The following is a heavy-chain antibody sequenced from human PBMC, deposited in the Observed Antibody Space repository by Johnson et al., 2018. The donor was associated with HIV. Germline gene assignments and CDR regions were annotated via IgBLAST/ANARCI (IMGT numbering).Heavy chain of an antibody. J-gene: IGHJ3*02. V-gene: IGHV3-30*04. D-gene: IGHD1-26*01. Sequence: QVQLVESGGGLVQPGGSLRLSCAASGFTFSSYAMHWVRQAPGKGLEWVAVISYDGSNKYYADSVEGRFTISRENSKNRLYLQMNSLRDEDTAVYYCAKDLGQRVGAPAYYALDIWGQGTMVTVSS. CDR2: ISYDGSNK. CDR1: GFTFSSYA. CDR3: AKDLGQRVGAPAYYALDI.